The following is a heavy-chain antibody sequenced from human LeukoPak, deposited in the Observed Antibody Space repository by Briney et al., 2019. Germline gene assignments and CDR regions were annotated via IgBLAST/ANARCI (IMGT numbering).Heavy chain of an antibody. Sequence: ASVKVSCKASGYTFTSYGISWVRQAPGQGLEWMGWINPNSGGTNYAQKFQGRVTMTRDTSISTAYMELSRLRSDDTAVYYCARDQPYDSSGYYYDYYYYGMDVWGQGTTVTVSS. CDR2: INPNSGGT. V-gene: IGHV1-2*02. CDR1: GYTFTSYG. D-gene: IGHD3-22*01. CDR3: ARDQPYDSSGYYYDYYYYGMDV. J-gene: IGHJ6*02.